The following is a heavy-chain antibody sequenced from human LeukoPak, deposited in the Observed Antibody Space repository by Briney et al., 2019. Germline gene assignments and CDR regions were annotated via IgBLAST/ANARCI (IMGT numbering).Heavy chain of an antibody. CDR2: IDTDSTYI. CDR3: ARGPKSNVDTAMSSY. J-gene: IGHJ4*02. CDR1: GFTFSNYD. Sequence: PGGSLRLSCAASGFTFSNYDMNWVRQSPGKGLEWVSSIDTDSTYIHYADSVKGRFTISRDNAKNSLYLQMNSLRAEDTAVYYCARGPKSNVDTAMSSYWGQGTLVTVSS. D-gene: IGHD5-18*01. V-gene: IGHV3-21*01.